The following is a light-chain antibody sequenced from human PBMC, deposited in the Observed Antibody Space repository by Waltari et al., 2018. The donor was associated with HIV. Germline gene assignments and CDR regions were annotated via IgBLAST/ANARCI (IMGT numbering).Light chain of an antibody. V-gene: IGLV1-40*01. CDR1: SSNIGAGYD. J-gene: IGLJ2*01. Sequence: QSVLTQPPSVSGAPGQRVTISCTGSSSNIGAGYDVHWYQQLPGTAPKLLIYGNSNRPSGVPDRFSGSKSGTSASLAITGLRSEDELDYYCAAWDDSLSGVVFGGGTKLTVL. CDR2: GNS. CDR3: AAWDDSLSGVV.